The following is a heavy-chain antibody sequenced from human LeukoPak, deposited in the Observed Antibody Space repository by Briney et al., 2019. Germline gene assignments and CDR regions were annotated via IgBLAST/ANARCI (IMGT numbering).Heavy chain of an antibody. V-gene: IGHV3-7*03. J-gene: IGHJ2*01. CDR3: AKDRRHTVSGGYFDL. CDR2: IKEDGSEK. Sequence: GGSRRLSCVASGFTFSTYWMSWVRQAPGKGLEWVANIKEDGSEKYYVDSVKGRFTISRDNAKNSLHLQMNSLRAGDTALYYCAKDRRHTVSGGYFDLWGRGTLVIVSS. D-gene: IGHD3-10*01. CDR1: GFTFSTYW.